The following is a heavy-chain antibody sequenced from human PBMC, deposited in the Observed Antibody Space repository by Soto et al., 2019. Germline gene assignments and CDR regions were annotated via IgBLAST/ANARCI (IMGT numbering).Heavy chain of an antibody. V-gene: IGHV3-30*09. D-gene: IGHD3-16*02. CDR2: ISYGGSQA. CDR3: GSKIGYHYCCGMAL. Sequence: QGQLAGSGGGVVQPGMSLRLSCVASGFPLSSYVMNWVRQAAGKGLEWVAVISYGGSQAEYADSAKSRFVISRDNSKDTVHLQRNSLTDDDSCLYYCGSKIGYHYCCGMALWGAGTAVTVSS. CDR1: GFPLSSYV. J-gene: IGHJ6*02.